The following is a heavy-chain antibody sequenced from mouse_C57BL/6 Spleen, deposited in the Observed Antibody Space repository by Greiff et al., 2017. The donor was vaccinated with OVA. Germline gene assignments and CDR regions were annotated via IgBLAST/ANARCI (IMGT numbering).Heavy chain of an antibody. V-gene: IGHV5-17*01. D-gene: IGHD3-2*02. CDR1: GFTFSDYG. J-gene: IGHJ2*01. Sequence: EVKLVESGGGLVKPGGSLKLSCAASGFTFSDYGMHWLRQAPEKGLEWVAYISSGSSTIYYADTVKGRFTISRDNAKNTLFLQMTSLRSEDTAMYYCARSYQGYFDYWGQGTTLTVSS. CDR2: ISSGSSTI. CDR3: ARSYQGYFDY.